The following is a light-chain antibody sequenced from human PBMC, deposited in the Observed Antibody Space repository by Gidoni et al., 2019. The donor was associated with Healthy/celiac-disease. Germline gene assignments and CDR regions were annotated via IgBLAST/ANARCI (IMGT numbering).Light chain of an antibody. CDR1: QSISSY. V-gene: IGKV1-39*01. CDR2: AAS. Sequence: IQMTQSPASLSASVGDRVTITCRASQSISSYLNWYQQKPGNAPKLLIYAASSLQSGVPSRFSGSGSGTDFTLTISSLQPEDFATYYCQQSYSTPFTFGHGTKVEIK. J-gene: IGKJ3*01. CDR3: QQSYSTPFT.